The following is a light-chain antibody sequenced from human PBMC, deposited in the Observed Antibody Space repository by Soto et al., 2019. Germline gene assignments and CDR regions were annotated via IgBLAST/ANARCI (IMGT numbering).Light chain of an antibody. J-gene: IGKJ3*01. V-gene: IGKV1-13*02. CDR3: QQFDTYPGT. Sequence: AIQLTQSPSSLSASVGDRVTITCRASQGISSALAWYQQKPGKAPKLLIHDASRLESGVPSRFSGSGSETDLTLSISSLQPADFATYYCQQFDTYPGTFGPGTKVDIK. CDR1: QGISSA. CDR2: DAS.